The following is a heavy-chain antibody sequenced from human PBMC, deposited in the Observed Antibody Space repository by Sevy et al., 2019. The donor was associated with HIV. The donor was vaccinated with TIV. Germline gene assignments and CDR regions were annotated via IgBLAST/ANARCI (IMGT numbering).Heavy chain of an antibody. Sequence: SGYAGEPTQTLTLTCTFSGFSFNTAGVGVGWIRQPPGKALEWLALIHWNDDKYYNPSLSSRLTITKDTSENEVVLTMANMGPEDTATYFCAHRSYTSGWYKVHFDPWGQGTLVTVSS. CDR2: IHWNDDK. J-gene: IGHJ5*02. CDR3: AHRSYTSGWYKVHFDP. D-gene: IGHD6-19*01. V-gene: IGHV2-5*01. CDR1: GFSFNTAGVG.